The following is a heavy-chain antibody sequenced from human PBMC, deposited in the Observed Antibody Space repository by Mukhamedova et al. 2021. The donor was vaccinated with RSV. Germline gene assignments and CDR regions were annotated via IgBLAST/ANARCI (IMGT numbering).Heavy chain of an antibody. CDR2: ISGTGGTT. D-gene: IGHD3-22*01. J-gene: IGHJ4*02. Sequence: GKGLQWVAAISGTGGTTYFADSVRGRFTISRDNSKNTVYLEMNALRAEDTAVYFCAKLGTAAPSGCYRFDSWGLGTLVTVSS. CDR3: AKLGTAAPSGCYRFDS. V-gene: IGHV3-23*01.